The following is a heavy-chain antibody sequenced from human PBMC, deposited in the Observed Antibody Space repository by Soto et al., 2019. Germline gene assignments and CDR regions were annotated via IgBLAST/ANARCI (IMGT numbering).Heavy chain of an antibody. Sequence: QVPLQESGPGLVKPSQTLSLTCTVSGGSISSGGYYWSWIRQHPGKGLEWIGYIYYSGSTYYNPSLKSRVTISVDTSKNQFSLKLSSVTAADTAVYYCARSRILAYRMDVWGQGTTVTVSS. CDR1: GGSISSGGYY. D-gene: IGHD3-3*02. J-gene: IGHJ6*01. V-gene: IGHV4-31*03. CDR3: ARSRILAYRMDV. CDR2: IYYSGST.